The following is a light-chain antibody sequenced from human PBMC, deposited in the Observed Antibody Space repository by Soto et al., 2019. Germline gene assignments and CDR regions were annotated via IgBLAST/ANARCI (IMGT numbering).Light chain of an antibody. CDR1: SSDVGSYNL. J-gene: IGLJ2*01. CDR3: SSYTGTNNDVI. Sequence: QSALTQPASVSGSPGQSITISCTGTSSDVGSYNLVSWYQQHPGKAPKLMIYEGSKRPSGVSNRFSGSKSGNTASLTISGLQAEDEAAYYCSSYTGTNNDVIFGGGTKLTVL. V-gene: IGLV2-14*02. CDR2: EGS.